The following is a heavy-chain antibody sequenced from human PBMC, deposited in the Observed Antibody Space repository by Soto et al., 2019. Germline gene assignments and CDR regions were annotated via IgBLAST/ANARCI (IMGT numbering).Heavy chain of an antibody. D-gene: IGHD5-12*01. Sequence: EVPLVESGGGLVQPGRSLRLSCAASGFTFDNYAMHWVRQAPGKGLEWVSGISWSSVTFGYADSVKGRFTISRDNAKNSLYLQMISLRAEDTAFYYCAKDHDEDFGYDLDYFVYWGQGTLVTVSS. CDR2: ISWSSVTF. J-gene: IGHJ4*02. CDR1: GFTFDNYA. CDR3: AKDHDEDFGYDLDYFVY. V-gene: IGHV3-9*01.